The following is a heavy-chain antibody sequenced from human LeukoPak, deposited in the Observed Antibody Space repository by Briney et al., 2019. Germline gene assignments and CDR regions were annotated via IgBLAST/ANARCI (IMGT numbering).Heavy chain of an antibody. Sequence: GGSLRLSCAASGFTFSSYWMYWVCQAPGTGLGWVSRINSDGSSTSYADSAKGRFTISRDNAKNTLYLQMNSLRAEDTAVYYCARVLLWFGESDFDYWGQGTLVTVSS. CDR3: ARVLLWFGESDFDY. CDR2: INSDGSST. D-gene: IGHD3-10*01. CDR1: GFTFSSYW. V-gene: IGHV3-74*01. J-gene: IGHJ4*02.